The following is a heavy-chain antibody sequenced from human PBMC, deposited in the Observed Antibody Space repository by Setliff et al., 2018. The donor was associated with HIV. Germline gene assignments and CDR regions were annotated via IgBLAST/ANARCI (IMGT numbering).Heavy chain of an antibody. Sequence: ASVKVSCKASGYTFTSYGISWVRQAPGQGLEWMGWISAYNGNTNYAQKFQGRVTITRDASASTAYMELSSLRSEDTAVYYCARSPGDYLFDYWGQGTLVTVS. CDR3: ARSPGDYLFDY. CDR2: ISAYNGNT. J-gene: IGHJ4*02. CDR1: GYTFTSYG. V-gene: IGHV1-18*01. D-gene: IGHD4-17*01.